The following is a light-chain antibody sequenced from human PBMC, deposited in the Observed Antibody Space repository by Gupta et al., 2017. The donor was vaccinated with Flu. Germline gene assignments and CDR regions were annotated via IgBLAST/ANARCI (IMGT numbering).Light chain of an antibody. Sequence: EIVMTQSPGTLSVSPGERATLSCRASQSVRNNLAWYQQKLGQAPRPLIYGASTRATGIPARFSGGGSGTEFTLTISSLQSEDFAIYYCQQYSNWPPRTFGQGTKVEIK. CDR3: QQYSNWPPRT. J-gene: IGKJ1*01. V-gene: IGKV3-15*01. CDR2: GAS. CDR1: QSVRNN.